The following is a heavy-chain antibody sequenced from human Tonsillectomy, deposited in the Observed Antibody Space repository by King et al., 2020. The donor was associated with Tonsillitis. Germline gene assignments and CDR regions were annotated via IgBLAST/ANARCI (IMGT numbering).Heavy chain of an antibody. J-gene: IGHJ4*02. D-gene: IGHD6-19*01. V-gene: IGHV3-33*05. CDR1: GFSFSSNG. Sequence: VQLGESGGGVVQPGRSLSLSCAASGFSFSSNGMHWVRQAPGKGLEWVAVISFDGSNKNYADSVKGRFTISRDNSNNTLFLHMNSLRAEDTAVYYCAKGRVYSSCWGMDYWGQGALLSVSS. CDR3: AKGRVYSSCWGMDY. CDR2: ISFDGSNK.